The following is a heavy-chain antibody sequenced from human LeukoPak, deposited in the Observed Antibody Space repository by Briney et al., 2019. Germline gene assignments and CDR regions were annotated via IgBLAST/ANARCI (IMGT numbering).Heavy chain of an antibody. CDR1: GDSISSGSYY. D-gene: IGHD6-19*01. V-gene: IGHV4-31*03. J-gene: IGHJ4*02. CDR3: ARLGSGWYYFDY. CDR2: IYYSGST. Sequence: SQTLSLTCTVSGDSISSGSYYWSWIRQHPGKGLEWIGYIYYSGSTYYNPSLKSRLTISVDTSKNQFSLQLSSVTAADTAVYYCARLGSGWYYFDYWGQGTLVTVSS.